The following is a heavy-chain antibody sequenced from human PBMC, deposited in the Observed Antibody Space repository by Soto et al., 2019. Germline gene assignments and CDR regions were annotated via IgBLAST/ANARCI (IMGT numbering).Heavy chain of an antibody. CDR2: ISSSGSTI. D-gene: IGHD3-3*01. CDR1: GFTFSDYY. Sequence: GGSLRLSCAASGFTFSDYYMSWIRQAPGKGLEWVSYISSSGSTIYYADSVKGRFTISRDNAKNSLYLQMNSLRAEDTAVYYCARESGRFLEWSRRNNGRKYYYYYMDVWGKGTTVTVSS. CDR3: ARESGRFLEWSRRNNGRKYYYYYMDV. V-gene: IGHV3-11*01. J-gene: IGHJ6*03.